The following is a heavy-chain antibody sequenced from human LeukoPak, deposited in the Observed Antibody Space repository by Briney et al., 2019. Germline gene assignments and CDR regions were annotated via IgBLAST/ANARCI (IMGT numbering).Heavy chain of an antibody. CDR2: IYYSGST. CDR1: GGSISSSNYY. J-gene: IGHJ4*02. D-gene: IGHD1-26*01. CDR3: ARYYSGSYGFDY. Sequence: SETLSLTCTVSGGSISSSNYYWGWIRQPPGEGLEWIGYIYYSGSTYYNPSLKSRVTLCVDTSKNQFSLKLSSVTAADTAVYYCARYYSGSYGFDYWGQGTLVTVSS. V-gene: IGHV4-39*01.